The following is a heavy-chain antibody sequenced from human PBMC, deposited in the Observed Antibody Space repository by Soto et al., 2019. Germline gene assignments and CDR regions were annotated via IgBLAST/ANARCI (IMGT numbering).Heavy chain of an antibody. CDR2: IDQEGTEA. J-gene: IGHJ4*02. V-gene: IGHV3-7*01. Sequence: EVQLVESGGGLVQPGGSLRLSCAASGFTFSTYWMSWVRQAPGKGLEWVANIDQEGTEAYYVDSVKGRFTVSRDNAKNSLYLQMNSLRAEVTAVYYCARDRGMVITTTGYFDYWGQGTLVTVSS. CDR3: ARDRGMVITTTGYFDY. CDR1: GFTFSTYW. D-gene: IGHD2-15*01.